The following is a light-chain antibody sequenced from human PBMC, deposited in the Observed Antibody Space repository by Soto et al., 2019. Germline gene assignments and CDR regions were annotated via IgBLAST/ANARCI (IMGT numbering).Light chain of an antibody. CDR2: RAS. Sequence: DIQMTQSPSTLSASVGDRVTITCRASQSISNLLAWYQQKPVKAPKLLIYRASSLESGVPSRFSGSASGTDFTLTISSIQPDDFATYYCQQYHAYSTFGQGTRVEVK. V-gene: IGKV1-5*03. J-gene: IGKJ1*01. CDR1: QSISNL. CDR3: QQYHAYST.